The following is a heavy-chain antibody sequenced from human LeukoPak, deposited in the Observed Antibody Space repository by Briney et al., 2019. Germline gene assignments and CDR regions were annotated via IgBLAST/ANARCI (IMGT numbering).Heavy chain of an antibody. CDR3: ARDGGDFWSGYSSPFGY. J-gene: IGHJ4*02. Sequence: SETLSLTCTVSGGFISSGSYYWSWIRQPAGKGLEWIGRIYTSGSTNYNPSLKSPVTISVDTSKHQFSLKLSSVTAADTAVYCCARDGGDFWSGYSSPFGYWGQGTRVTVSS. D-gene: IGHD3-3*01. CDR2: IYTSGST. V-gene: IGHV4-61*02. CDR1: GGFISSGSYY.